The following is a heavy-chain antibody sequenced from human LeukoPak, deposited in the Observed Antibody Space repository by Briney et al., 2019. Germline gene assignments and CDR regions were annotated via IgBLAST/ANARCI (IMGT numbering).Heavy chain of an antibody. J-gene: IGHJ4*02. V-gene: IGHV1-69*13. CDR3: ARAAESVRYFDWSRLLYYFDY. Sequence: GASVKVSCKASGGTFSSSAISWVRQAPGQGLEWMGGIIPIFGTANYVQKFQGRVTITADESTSTAYMELSSLRSEDTAVYYCARAAESVRYFDWSRLLYYFDYWGQGTLVTVSS. CDR1: GGTFSSSA. CDR2: IIPIFGTA. D-gene: IGHD3-9*01.